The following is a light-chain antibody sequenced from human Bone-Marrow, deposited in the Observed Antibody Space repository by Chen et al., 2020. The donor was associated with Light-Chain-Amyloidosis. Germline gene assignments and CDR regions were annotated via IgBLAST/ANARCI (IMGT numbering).Light chain of an antibody. CDR3: QAYQGSSHEV. CDR1: SGSIATNY. CDR2: EAD. Sequence: NFMLTQPHSVSESPGKTVIISCTRSSGSIATNYVQWYQQRPGSSPTTFIYEADQTPSGVPHRFSASVDRSSNSASLTISGLKTEDEADYVCQAYQGSSHEVFGVGTKRTVL. V-gene: IGLV6-57*01. J-gene: IGLJ3*02.